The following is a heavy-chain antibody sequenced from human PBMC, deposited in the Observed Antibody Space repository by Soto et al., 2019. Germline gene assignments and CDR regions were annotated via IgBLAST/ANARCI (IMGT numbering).Heavy chain of an antibody. CDR2: ISPYNGEA. V-gene: IGHV1-18*01. J-gene: IGHJ5*01. CDR1: GYAFTSYG. CDR3: ARFFCSGGTCYDS. D-gene: IGHD2-15*01. Sequence: QVQLVQSGGEVKKPGASVKVSCKASGYAFTSYGISWVRQAPGQGLEWLGWISPYNGEANYPQNLQGRVTMTTDTSTSTAYMEVTSLRPDDTAVYYCARFFCSGGTCYDSWGQGTLVTVSS.